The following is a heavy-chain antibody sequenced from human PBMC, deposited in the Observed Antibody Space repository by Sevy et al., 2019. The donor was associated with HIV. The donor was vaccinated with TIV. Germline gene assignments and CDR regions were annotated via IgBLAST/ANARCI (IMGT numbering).Heavy chain of an antibody. Sequence: ASVKVSCKASGYTFIRHGLHWVRQATAQGLEWMGWTATVTGDTRYSQKFQGRLTITTDTYASTLYMELSSLTSEDTAVYYCAKDHAGSVEFYFDDWGQGTLVTVSS. CDR1: GYTFIRHG. J-gene: IGHJ4*02. CDR3: AKDHAGSVEFYFDD. V-gene: IGHV1-3*04. CDR2: TATVTGDT. D-gene: IGHD2-2*01.